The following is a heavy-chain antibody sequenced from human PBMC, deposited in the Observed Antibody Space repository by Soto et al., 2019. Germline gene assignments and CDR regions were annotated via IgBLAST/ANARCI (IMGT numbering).Heavy chain of an antibody. D-gene: IGHD3-22*01. CDR2: IYGGDDT. Sequence: LRLSCAASGLTVSSNYMGWVRQAPGTGLEWVSLIYGGDDTYYADSVKGRFTISRDNSKNTLYLQMNSLRVEDTAVYYCARRGYEYESSGYYPLFDYWGQGILVTVS. CDR3: ARRGYEYESSGYYPLFDY. V-gene: IGHV3-53*01. CDR1: GLTVSSNY. J-gene: IGHJ4*02.